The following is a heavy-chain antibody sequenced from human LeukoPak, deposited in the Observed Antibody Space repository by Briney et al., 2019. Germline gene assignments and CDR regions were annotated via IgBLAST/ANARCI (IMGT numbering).Heavy chain of an antibody. D-gene: IGHD3-9*01. CDR3: ASHYDILTGYEY. Sequence: ASVKVSRKASGYTFTNYYMHWVRQAPGQGLEWMGWINPNSGGTNYAQKFQGRVTMTRDTSISTAYMELSRLRSDDTAMYYCASHYDILTGYEYWGQGTLVTVSS. J-gene: IGHJ4*02. V-gene: IGHV1-2*02. CDR1: GYTFTNYY. CDR2: INPNSGGT.